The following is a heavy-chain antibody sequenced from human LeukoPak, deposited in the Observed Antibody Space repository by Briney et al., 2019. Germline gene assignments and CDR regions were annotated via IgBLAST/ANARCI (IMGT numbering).Heavy chain of an antibody. CDR3: AIRIAAAGMLDY. Sequence: GGSLRLSCAASGFTFSSYSMNWVRQAPGKGLEWVSSISSSSYIYYADSVKGRFTISRDNAKNSLYLQMNSLRAEDTAVYYCAIRIAAAGMLDYWGQGTLVTVSS. D-gene: IGHD6-13*01. CDR1: GFTFSSYS. CDR2: ISSSSYI. V-gene: IGHV3-21*01. J-gene: IGHJ4*02.